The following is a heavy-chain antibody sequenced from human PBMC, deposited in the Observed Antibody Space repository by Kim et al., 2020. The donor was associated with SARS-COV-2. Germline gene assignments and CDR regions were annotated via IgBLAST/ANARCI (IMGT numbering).Heavy chain of an antibody. Sequence: SVKVSCKASGGTFSSYAISWVRQAPGQGLEWMGGIIPIFGTANYAQKFQGRVTITADESTSTAYMELSSLRSEDTAVYYCARENSSGWPPLYYYGMDVWGQGTTVTVSS. J-gene: IGHJ6*02. CDR2: IIPIFGTA. D-gene: IGHD6-19*01. V-gene: IGHV1-69*13. CDR1: GGTFSSYA. CDR3: ARENSSGWPPLYYYGMDV.